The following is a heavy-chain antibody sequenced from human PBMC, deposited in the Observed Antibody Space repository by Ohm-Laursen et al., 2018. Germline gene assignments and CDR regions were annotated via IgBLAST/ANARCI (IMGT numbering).Heavy chain of an antibody. CDR2: IYYSGST. D-gene: IGHD3-22*01. J-gene: IGHJ4*02. CDR1: GGSISSSSYY. Sequence: GTLSLTCTVSGGSISSSSYYWGWIRQPPGKGLEWTGSIYYSGSTYYNPSLKSRVTISVDTSKNQFSLKLSSVTAADTAVYYCARSITMIVVADWGQGTLVTVSS. V-gene: IGHV4-39*01. CDR3: ARSITMIVVAD.